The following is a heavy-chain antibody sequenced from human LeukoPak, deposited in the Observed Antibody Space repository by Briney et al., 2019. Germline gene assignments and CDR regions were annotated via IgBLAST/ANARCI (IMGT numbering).Heavy chain of an antibody. V-gene: IGHV4-39*01. CDR2: IYYSGST. CDR3: ARTGDIAAAGPLWYFDL. J-gene: IGHJ2*01. CDR1: GGSISSSSYY. Sequence: SETLSLTCTVSGGSISSSSYYWGWIRQPPGKGLEWIGSIYYSGSTYYNPSLKSRVTISVDTSKNQFSLKLSSVTAADAAVYYCARTGDIAAAGPLWYFDLWGRGTLVTVSS. D-gene: IGHD6-13*01.